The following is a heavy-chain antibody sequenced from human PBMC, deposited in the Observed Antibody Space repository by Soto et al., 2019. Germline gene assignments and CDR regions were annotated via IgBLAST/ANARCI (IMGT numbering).Heavy chain of an antibody. D-gene: IGHD6-25*01. J-gene: IGHJ4*02. CDR3: ARFSGGYTRGLDY. V-gene: IGHV3-72*01. CDR1: GFTFSDHY. Sequence: EVQLVESGGGLVQPGGSLRLSCAASGFTFSDHYMDWVRQAPGKGLEWVGRSRNKANSYSTEYAASVKGGFTISRDDSKNSLYLQMNSLKTDDTAVYYCARFSGGYTRGLDYWGQGTLVTVSS. CDR2: SRNKANSYST.